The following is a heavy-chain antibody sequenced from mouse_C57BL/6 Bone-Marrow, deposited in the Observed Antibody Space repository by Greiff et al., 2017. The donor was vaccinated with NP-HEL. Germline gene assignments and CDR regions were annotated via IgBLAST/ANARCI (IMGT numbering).Heavy chain of an antibody. J-gene: IGHJ3*01. V-gene: IGHV1-55*01. CDR2: IYPGSGST. D-gene: IGHD1-1*01. CDR1: GYTFTSYW. CDR3: AREGNYYGSSYTAWFAY. Sequence: QVQLQQSGAELVKPGASVKMSCKASGYTFTSYWITWVKQRPGQGLEWIGDIYPGSGSTNYNEKFKSKATLTVDTSSSTAYMQLSSLTSEDSAVYYCAREGNYYGSSYTAWFAYWGQGTLVTVSA.